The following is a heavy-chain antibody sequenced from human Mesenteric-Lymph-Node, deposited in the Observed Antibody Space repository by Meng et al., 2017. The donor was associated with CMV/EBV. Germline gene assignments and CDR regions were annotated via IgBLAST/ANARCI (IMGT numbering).Heavy chain of an antibody. CDR3: AKDHNAFDI. Sequence: GGSLRLSCAASGFSFSSYWMSWVRQAPGKGVEWVSTISSSGVTTYYGGSVKGRFFISRDNSRNTLHLQMNNLRAEDTALYYCAKDHNAFDIWGQGTMVTVSS. CDR1: GFSFSSYW. CDR2: ISSSGVTT. V-gene: IGHV3-23*02. J-gene: IGHJ3*02.